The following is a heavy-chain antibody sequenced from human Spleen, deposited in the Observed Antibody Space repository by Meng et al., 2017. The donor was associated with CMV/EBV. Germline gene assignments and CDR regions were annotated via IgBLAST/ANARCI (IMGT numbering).Heavy chain of an antibody. V-gene: IGHV3-23*01. CDR3: AIPIAVAGTHDY. D-gene: IGHD6-19*01. CDR2: ISGSDGTK. CDR1: GFTFSAYV. J-gene: IGHJ4*02. Sequence: GGSLRLSCTGSGFTFSAYVMSWVRQAPGKGLEWVSTISGSDGTKDYADSVKGRFTVSRDNSERTLYLEMSSLRVDDTAVYYCAIPIAVAGTHDYWGQGALVTVSS.